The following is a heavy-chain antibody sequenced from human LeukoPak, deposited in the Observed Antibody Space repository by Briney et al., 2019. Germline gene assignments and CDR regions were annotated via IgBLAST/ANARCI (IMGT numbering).Heavy chain of an antibody. CDR3: ARAGWYEPADY. D-gene: IGHD6-19*01. CDR2: ISSSSSYI. J-gene: IGHJ4*02. V-gene: IGHV3-21*01. CDR1: GFTFSSYS. Sequence: GGSLRLSCAASGFTFSSYSMNWVRQAPGKGLAWVSSISSSSSYIYYADSVKGRFTISRDNAKNSLYLQMNSLRAEDTAVYYCARAGWYEPADYWGQGTLVTVSS.